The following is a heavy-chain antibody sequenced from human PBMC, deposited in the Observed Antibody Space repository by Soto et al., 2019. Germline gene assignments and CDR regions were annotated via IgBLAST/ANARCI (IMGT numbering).Heavy chain of an antibody. D-gene: IGHD3-10*01. V-gene: IGHV1-69*02. CDR1: GDTFNFYS. CDR2: VNPILSLS. CDR3: ATSYGSGYRAVDY. Sequence: QVQLVQSGAEVKRPGSSVKVSCKASGDTFNFYSINWVRQAPGLGLEWLGRVNPILSLSNYAQRFQGRVTMTADKSTSTAYMILNSLKSEDTAIYYCATSYGSGYRAVDYWGQGALVTVSS. J-gene: IGHJ4*02.